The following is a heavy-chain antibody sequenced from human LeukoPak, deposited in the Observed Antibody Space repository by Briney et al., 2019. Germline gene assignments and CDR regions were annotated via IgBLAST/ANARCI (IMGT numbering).Heavy chain of an antibody. CDR3: ARDAVIAVAGNYYYYYMDV. Sequence: GGSLRLSCAASGFTFRNHWMTWVRQAPGKGLEWVANINQRGSEIYYLDSVRGRFTISRDNAKNSLYLQMNILRAEDTAVYYCARDAVIAVAGNYYYYYMDVWGKGTTVTVSS. CDR2: INQRGSEI. D-gene: IGHD6-19*01. CDR1: GFTFRNHW. V-gene: IGHV3-7*01. J-gene: IGHJ6*03.